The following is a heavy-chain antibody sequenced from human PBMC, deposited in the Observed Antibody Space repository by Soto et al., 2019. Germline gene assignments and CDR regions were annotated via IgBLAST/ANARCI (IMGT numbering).Heavy chain of an antibody. J-gene: IGHJ5*02. Sequence: QVQLVQSGAEVKKPGSSVKVSCKASGGTFSSYTISWVRQAPGQGLEWMGRIIPILGIANYEQKFQGRVPNTEDKSTSTAYMELRSLRSEDTAVYYCATIAAAILSGDKNWCDPWGQGTLVTVSS. CDR2: IIPILGIA. D-gene: IGHD6-13*01. CDR1: GGTFSSYT. CDR3: ATIAAAILSGDKNWCDP. V-gene: IGHV1-69*02.